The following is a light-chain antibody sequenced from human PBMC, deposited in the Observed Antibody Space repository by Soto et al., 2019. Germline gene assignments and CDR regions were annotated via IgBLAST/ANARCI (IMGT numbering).Light chain of an antibody. CDR3: QKYESYWT. J-gene: IGKJ1*01. CDR1: QSVSSK. V-gene: IGKV3-15*01. CDR2: SAS. Sequence: MTQSPSTLSASVGDRVTITCRASQSVSSKLAWYQQKPGQAPKLLIYSASTWATGIPARFSGSGSGTEFTLTISSLQSEDFAVYYCQKYESYWTFGQGTKVDIK.